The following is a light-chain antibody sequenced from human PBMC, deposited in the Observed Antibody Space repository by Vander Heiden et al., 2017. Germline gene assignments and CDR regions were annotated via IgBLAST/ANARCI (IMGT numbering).Light chain of an antibody. Sequence: DIVMTQSPDSLAVSLGERATINCKSSQSVLYSSNNKNYLAWYQQKPGQPPKLLIYWASTRESGVPDRFSGSGSGTDFTLTISSLKAEDVAVYYCQQYYSTPRTLGQGTKVEIK. CDR3: QQYYSTPRT. CDR2: WAS. CDR1: QSVLYSSNNKNY. V-gene: IGKV4-1*01. J-gene: IGKJ1*01.